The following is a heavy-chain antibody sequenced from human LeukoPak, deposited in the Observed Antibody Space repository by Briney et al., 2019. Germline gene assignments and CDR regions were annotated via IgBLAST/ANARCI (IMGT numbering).Heavy chain of an antibody. D-gene: IGHD2-15*01. J-gene: IGHJ4*02. Sequence: GGSLRLSCAASGFTFSSYTMNWVRQAPGKGLEWVSCISSSSTNIYYADSVKGRFTISRDNAKNSLYLQMNSLRAEDTAVYYCARDPDAVVVAATGIFDYWGQGTLVTVSS. CDR2: ISSSSTNI. CDR1: GFTFSSYT. V-gene: IGHV3-21*01. CDR3: ARDPDAVVVAATGIFDY.